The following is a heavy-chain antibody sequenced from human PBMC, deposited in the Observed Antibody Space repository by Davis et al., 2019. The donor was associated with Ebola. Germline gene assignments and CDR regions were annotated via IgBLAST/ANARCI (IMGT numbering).Heavy chain of an antibody. V-gene: IGHV3-21*04. CDR2: ISSDSDYI. CDR1: GFTFRTYS. J-gene: IGHJ5*01. Sequence: GGSLRLSCAASGFTFRTYSMSWVRQAPGKGLEWVSSISSDSDYIYYADSAKGRFTISRDNAKNSLYLQMNSLRAEDTAFYHCARVNAVTGYSRFDSWGQGTLVTVSS. CDR3: ARVNAVTGYSRFDS. D-gene: IGHD3-9*01.